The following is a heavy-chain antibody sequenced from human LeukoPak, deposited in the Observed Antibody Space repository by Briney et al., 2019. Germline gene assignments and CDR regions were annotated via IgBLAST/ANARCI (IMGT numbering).Heavy chain of an antibody. Sequence: PGGSLRLSCAASGFTFSSYSMHWVRQAPGKGLEWVSYISGRSSTIYYADAVKGRFTISRDNAKNSLFLQMNSLRADDTAVYYCARKQQGYYYMDVWGKGTTVTVSS. V-gene: IGHV3-48*01. CDR2: ISGRSSTI. J-gene: IGHJ6*03. CDR1: GFTFSSYS. D-gene: IGHD6-13*01. CDR3: ARKQQGYYYMDV.